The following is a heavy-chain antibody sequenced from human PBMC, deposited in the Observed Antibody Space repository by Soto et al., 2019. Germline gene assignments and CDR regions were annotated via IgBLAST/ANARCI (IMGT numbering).Heavy chain of an antibody. CDR3: ARSPDSSGYYPRWYYYGMDV. CDR2: IYHSGST. Sequence: QVQLQESGPGLVKPSGTLSLTCAVSGGSISSSNWWSWVRQPPGKGLEWIGEIYHSGSTNYNPSLKWRVTISVNQSKNQCSLKLGSVTAADTAVYYCARSPDSSGYYPRWYYYGMDVWGQGTTVTVSS. D-gene: IGHD3-22*01. J-gene: IGHJ6*02. V-gene: IGHV4-4*02. CDR1: GGSISSSNW.